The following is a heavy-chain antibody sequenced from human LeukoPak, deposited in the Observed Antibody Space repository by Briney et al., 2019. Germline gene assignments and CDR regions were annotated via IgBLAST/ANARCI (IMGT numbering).Heavy chain of an antibody. CDR3: ARHAYSSSWFDY. Sequence: SETLSLTCTVSGGSISSTSYYWGWIRQAPGKGLEWIGSIYYSGSTYYNLSLKSRATISVDTSKNQFSLKLSSVTAADTAVYYCARHAYSSSWFDYWGQGTLVTVSS. J-gene: IGHJ4*02. CDR1: GGSISSTSYY. D-gene: IGHD6-6*01. CDR2: IYYSGST. V-gene: IGHV4-39*01.